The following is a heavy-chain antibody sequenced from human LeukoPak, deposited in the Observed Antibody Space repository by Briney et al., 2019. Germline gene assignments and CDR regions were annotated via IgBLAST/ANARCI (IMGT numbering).Heavy chain of an antibody. Sequence: SETLSLTCTVSGGSISSYYWSWIRQPPGKGLEWIGYIYYSGSTNYNPSLKSRVTISVDTSKNQFSLKLSSVTAADTAVYYCARRRFGELSWVAFDIWDQGTMVTVSS. CDR3: ARRRFGELSWVAFDI. J-gene: IGHJ3*02. CDR2: IYYSGST. D-gene: IGHD3-10*01. CDR1: GGSISSYY. V-gene: IGHV4-59*01.